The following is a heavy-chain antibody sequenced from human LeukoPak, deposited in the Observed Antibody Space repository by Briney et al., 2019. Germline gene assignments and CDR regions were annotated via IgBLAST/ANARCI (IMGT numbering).Heavy chain of an antibody. Sequence: ASVKVSCKASGYTFTSYGISSVRQAPGQGLEWMGWISAYNGNTNYAQKLQGRVTMTTDTSTSTAYMELRSLRSDDTAVYYCARVLLWFGESPAYFDYWGQGTLVTVSS. CDR3: ARVLLWFGESPAYFDY. CDR2: ISAYNGNT. V-gene: IGHV1-18*01. CDR1: GYTFTSYG. D-gene: IGHD3-10*01. J-gene: IGHJ4*02.